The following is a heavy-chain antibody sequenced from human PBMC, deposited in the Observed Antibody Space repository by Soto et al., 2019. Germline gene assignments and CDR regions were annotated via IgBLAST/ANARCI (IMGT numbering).Heavy chain of an antibody. CDR3: ARDLPPKYDFWSGYYTKYYYYGMDV. CDR2: ISSSSSYT. D-gene: IGHD3-3*01. CDR1: GFTFSSYA. V-gene: IGHV3-21*05. J-gene: IGHJ6*02. Sequence: GGSLRLSCAASGFTFSSYAMSWVRQAPGKGLEWVSYISSSSSYTNYADSVKGRFTISRDNAKNSLYLQMNSLRAEDTAVYYCARDLPPKYDFWSGYYTKYYYYGMDVWGQGTTVTAP.